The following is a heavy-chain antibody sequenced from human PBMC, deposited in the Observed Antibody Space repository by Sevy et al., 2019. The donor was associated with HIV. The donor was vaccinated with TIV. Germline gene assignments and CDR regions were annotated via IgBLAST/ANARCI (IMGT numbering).Heavy chain of an antibody. Sequence: GGSLRLSCAASGFTFSNYGMHWVRQAPGKGLEWVGAIFSDANIKYYVDSVKGRFAISRDNSKNTVYLQMNSLRAEDTAVYSCARESGSNWYFDLRGRGTPVTVSS. J-gene: IGHJ2*01. CDR3: ARESGSNWYFDL. CDR1: GFTFSNYG. CDR2: IFSDANIK. V-gene: IGHV3-33*01. D-gene: IGHD1-26*01.